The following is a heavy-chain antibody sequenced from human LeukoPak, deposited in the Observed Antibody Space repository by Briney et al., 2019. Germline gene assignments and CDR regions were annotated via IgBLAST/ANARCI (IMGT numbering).Heavy chain of an antibody. CDR3: ARAIMVVYDAFDL. CDR1: GFTFSSFA. D-gene: IGHD2-15*01. Sequence: GGSLRLSCAASGFTFSSFAMTWVSQAPGKGLEWVSAISGSGSSTYYPDSVKGRFTISRDNSKNTLYLQMNSLRAEDTAVYYCARAIMVVYDAFDLWGQGTMVTVSS. J-gene: IGHJ3*01. V-gene: IGHV3-23*01. CDR2: ISGSGSST.